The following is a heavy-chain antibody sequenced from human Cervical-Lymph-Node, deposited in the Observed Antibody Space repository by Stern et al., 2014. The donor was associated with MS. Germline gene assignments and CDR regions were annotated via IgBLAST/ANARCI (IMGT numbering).Heavy chain of an antibody. CDR3: ASKADSNAPLYY. D-gene: IGHD4-11*01. Sequence: VQLVESGPGLVKPSQTLSLTCTVSGGSISSGDYYWSWIRQPPGKGLAWIGYIYYSGSTYYNPSLKSRFTISVDTSKNQFSLKLSSVTAADTAVYYCASKADSNAPLYYWGQGTLVTVSS. J-gene: IGHJ4*02. CDR1: GGSISSGDYY. CDR2: IYYSGST. V-gene: IGHV4-30-4*01.